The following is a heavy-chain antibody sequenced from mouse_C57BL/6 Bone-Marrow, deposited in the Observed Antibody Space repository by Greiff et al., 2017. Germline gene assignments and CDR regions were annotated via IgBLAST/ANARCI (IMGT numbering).Heavy chain of an antibody. J-gene: IGHJ2*01. Sequence: EVKLQESGGGLVKPGGSLKLSCAASGFTFSSYTMSWVRQTPEQRLEWVATISGGGGNTYYPDSVKGRFTISRDNAKNTLYLQMSSLRSEDTALYDCARGYYYGISLYFDDWGQGTTLTVSS. CDR3: ARGYYYGISLYFDD. CDR2: ISGGGGNT. CDR1: GFTFSSYT. D-gene: IGHD1-1*01. V-gene: IGHV5-9*01.